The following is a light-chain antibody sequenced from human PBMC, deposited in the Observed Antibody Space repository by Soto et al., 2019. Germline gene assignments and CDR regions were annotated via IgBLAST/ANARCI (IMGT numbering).Light chain of an antibody. J-gene: IGKJ1*01. V-gene: IGKV3-20*01. CDR2: GAS. CDR3: QQYGSSPST. Sequence: EIVLTQSPGTLYLSPGEKATLSCRASQSVSSSYLAWYQQKPGQAPRLLIYGASSRATGIPDRFSGSGSGTDFTLTISRLVPXDFAVYYCQQYGSSPSTFGQGTKVDIK. CDR1: QSVSSSY.